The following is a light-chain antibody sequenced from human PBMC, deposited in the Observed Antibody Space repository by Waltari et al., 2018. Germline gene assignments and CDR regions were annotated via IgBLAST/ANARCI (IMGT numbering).Light chain of an antibody. J-gene: IGKJ3*01. CDR3: QQYNNWPDT. CDR1: QSVSNN. CDR2: GAS. Sequence: VVMTQSPATLSVSPGERATLSCRASQSVSNNLAWYQQKPGQAPRLLSYGASTRAIGIPARFSGSGSGTEFTLTISSLQSEDFAVYYCQQYNNWPDTFGPGTKVDIK. V-gene: IGKV3-15*01.